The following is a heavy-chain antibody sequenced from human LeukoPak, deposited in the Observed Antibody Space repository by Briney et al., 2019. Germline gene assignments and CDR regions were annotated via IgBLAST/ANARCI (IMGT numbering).Heavy chain of an antibody. V-gene: IGHV4-39*07. J-gene: IGHJ4*02. CDR1: GGSISSSSYY. Sequence: SETLSLTCTVSGGSISSSSYYWGWIRQPPGKGLEWIGSIYYSGSTYYNPSLKSRVTISVDTSKNQFSLKLSSVTAADTAVYYCAREPNYYDSSGYSFDYWGQGTLVTVSS. CDR2: IYYSGST. D-gene: IGHD3-22*01. CDR3: AREPNYYDSSGYSFDY.